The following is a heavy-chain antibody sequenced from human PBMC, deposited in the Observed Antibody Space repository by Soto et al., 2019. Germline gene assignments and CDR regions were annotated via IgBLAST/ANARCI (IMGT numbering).Heavy chain of an antibody. V-gene: IGHV4-34*01. J-gene: IGHJ6*02. CDR3: ARIVVVPAGASYYYYGMDV. CDR1: GGSFSGYY. CDR2: INHSGST. Sequence: LSLTCAVYGGSFSGYYWSWIRQPPGKGLEWIGEINHSGSTNYNPSLKSRVTISVDTSKNQFSLKLSSVTAADTAVYYCARIVVVPAGASYYYYGMDVWGQGTTVTAP. D-gene: IGHD2-2*01.